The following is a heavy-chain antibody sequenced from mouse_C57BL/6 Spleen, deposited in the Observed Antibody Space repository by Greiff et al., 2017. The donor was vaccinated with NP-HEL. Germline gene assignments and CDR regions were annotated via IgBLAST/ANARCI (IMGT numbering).Heavy chain of an antibody. CDR1: GFTFTDYY. Sequence: EVQLQQSGPELVKPGASVKISCKASGFTFTDYYMNWVKQSHGKSLEWIGDINPNNGGTSYNQKFKGKATLTVDKSSSTAYMELSSLTSEDSAVYYCARFDWDGYWGQGTTLTVSS. J-gene: IGHJ2*01. V-gene: IGHV1-26*01. D-gene: IGHD4-1*01. CDR3: ARFDWDGY. CDR2: INPNNGGT.